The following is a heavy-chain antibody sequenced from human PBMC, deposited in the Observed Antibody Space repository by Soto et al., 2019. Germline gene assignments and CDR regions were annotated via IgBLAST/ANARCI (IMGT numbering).Heavy chain of an antibody. Sequence: GESLKISCAASGFTFSSYSLNWVRQAPGKGLEWVSSISSSSTYTYYADSVKGRFTISRDNAKSSLYLEMNSLRAEDTAVYYCARDFWSGYYTRDYYYGMDVWGQGTTVTVSS. D-gene: IGHD3-3*01. CDR3: ARDFWSGYYTRDYYYGMDV. CDR1: GFTFSSYS. V-gene: IGHV3-21*01. CDR2: ISSSSTYT. J-gene: IGHJ6*02.